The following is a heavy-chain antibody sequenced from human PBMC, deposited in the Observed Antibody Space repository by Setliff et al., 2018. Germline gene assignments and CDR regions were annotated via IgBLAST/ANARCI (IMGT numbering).Heavy chain of an antibody. CDR2: IYYSGST. J-gene: IGHJ5*02. D-gene: IGHD6-13*01. CDR1: GGSISSYY. CDR3: ARRVYSSSWFHGWFDP. V-gene: IGHV4-59*12. Sequence: SETLSLTCTVSGGSISSYYWSWIRQPPGKGLEWIGYIYYSGSTNYNPSLKSRVTISVDKSKNQFSLKLSSVTAADTAVYYCARRVYSSSWFHGWFDPWGQGTLGTVSS.